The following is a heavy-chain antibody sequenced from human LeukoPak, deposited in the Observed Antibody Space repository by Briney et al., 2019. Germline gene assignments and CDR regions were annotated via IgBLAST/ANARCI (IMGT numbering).Heavy chain of an antibody. CDR2: IYTSGST. Sequence: SQTLSLTCTVSGGSISSGSYYWSWIRQPAGKGLEWIGRIYTSGSTNYNPSLKSRVTISVDTSKNQFSLKLSSVTAADTAVYYCARRGGYCSSTSCSNWFDPWGQGTLVTVSS. CDR1: GGSISSGSYY. V-gene: IGHV4-61*02. J-gene: IGHJ5*02. CDR3: ARRGGYCSSTSCSNWFDP. D-gene: IGHD2-2*01.